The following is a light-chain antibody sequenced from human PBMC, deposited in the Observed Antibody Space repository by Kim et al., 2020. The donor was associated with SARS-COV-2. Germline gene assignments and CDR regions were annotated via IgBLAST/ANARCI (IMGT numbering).Light chain of an antibody. Sequence: APEKTARITCGGNNMGSKSVHWYQEKPGQTPVLVIYYDSDRPSGSPERFSGSNSGNTATLTISRVEAGDEADYYCQVWDSSSDPVVFGGGTQLTVL. CDR2: YDS. CDR1: NMGSKS. V-gene: IGLV3-21*04. J-gene: IGLJ2*01. CDR3: QVWDSSSDPVV.